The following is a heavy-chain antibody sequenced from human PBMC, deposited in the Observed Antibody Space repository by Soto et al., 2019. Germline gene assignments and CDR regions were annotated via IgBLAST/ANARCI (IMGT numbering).Heavy chain of an antibody. D-gene: IGHD6-13*01. J-gene: IGHJ6*02. Sequence: SETLSLTCTVSGGSISSSSYYWGWIRQPPGKGLEWIGSIYYSGSTYYNPSLKSRVTISVDTSKNQFSLKLSSVTAADTAVYYCARRNGSSWYPDYYGMDVWGQGTTVTVSS. V-gene: IGHV4-39*01. CDR1: GGSISSSSYY. CDR2: IYYSGST. CDR3: ARRNGSSWYPDYYGMDV.